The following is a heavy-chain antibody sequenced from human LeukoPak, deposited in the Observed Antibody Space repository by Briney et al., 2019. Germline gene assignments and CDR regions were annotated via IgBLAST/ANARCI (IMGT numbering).Heavy chain of an antibody. Sequence: GGSLRLSCAASGFTFSSYSMNWVRQAPGKGLEWVSSISSSSSYIYYADSVKGRFTISIDNAKNSLYLQMNSLRAEDTAVYYCARDFGDGYNSNWFDPWGQGTLVTVSS. CDR1: GFTFSSYS. CDR2: ISSSSSYI. J-gene: IGHJ5*02. CDR3: ARDFGDGYNSNWFDP. D-gene: IGHD5-24*01. V-gene: IGHV3-21*04.